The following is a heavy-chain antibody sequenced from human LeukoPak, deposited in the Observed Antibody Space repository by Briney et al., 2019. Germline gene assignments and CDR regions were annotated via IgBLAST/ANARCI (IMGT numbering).Heavy chain of an antibody. CDR1: GYSFTSHW. CDR3: ARGSAGRDAFDI. J-gene: IGHJ3*02. V-gene: IGHV5-51*01. Sequence: GESLQISCQGSGYSFTSHWIGWVRQMPGEGLEWMGIIFPGDSDTRYSPSFQGQVIISADKSFSTAYLQWSSLKASDTAMYYCARGSAGRDAFDIWGQGTMVTVSS. CDR2: IFPGDSDT. D-gene: IGHD1-1*01.